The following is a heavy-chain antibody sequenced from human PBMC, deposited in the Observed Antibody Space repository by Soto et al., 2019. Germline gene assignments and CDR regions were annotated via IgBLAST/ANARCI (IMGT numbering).Heavy chain of an antibody. J-gene: IGHJ6*02. CDR2: ISSSSSTI. CDR1: GFTFSSYS. Sequence: GGSLRLSCAASGFTFSSYSMNWVRQAPGKGLEWVSYISSSSSTIYYADSVKGRFTISRDNAKNSLYLQMNSLRDEDTAVYYCARASKNQYDFWSGYHNNPYYYYYGMDVWGQGTTVTVSS. D-gene: IGHD3-3*01. CDR3: ARASKNQYDFWSGYHNNPYYYYYGMDV. V-gene: IGHV3-48*02.